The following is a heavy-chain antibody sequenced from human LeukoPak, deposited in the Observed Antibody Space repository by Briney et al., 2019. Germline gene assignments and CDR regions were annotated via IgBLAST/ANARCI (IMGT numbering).Heavy chain of an antibody. V-gene: IGHV1-18*01. CDR3: ARGIDSGSPPLGTFEI. Sequence: ASVTVSCKASGYTFNSYGISWVRQARGQGLEWMGWISAYNGNTNYAQKLQGRVTMTTDTSTSTAYVELRSLRSDDTAIYYCARGIDSGSPPLGTFEIWGQGQWSPCPQ. D-gene: IGHD1-26*01. CDR2: ISAYNGNT. CDR1: GYTFNSYG. J-gene: IGHJ3*02.